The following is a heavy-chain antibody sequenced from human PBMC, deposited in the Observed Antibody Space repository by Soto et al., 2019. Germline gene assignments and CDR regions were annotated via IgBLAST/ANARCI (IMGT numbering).Heavy chain of an antibody. CDR3: AKDPNDSPIVVVFFDY. D-gene: IGHD3-22*01. J-gene: IGHJ4*02. CDR2: ISPSGSGT. V-gene: IGHV3-23*01. Sequence: PGGSLRLSCTASGFTFSSYAMGWVRQAPGKGLEWVSAISPSGSGTKYADAVKGRFTISRDNSKSTLYLQMNSLRAEDTAVYYCAKDPNDSPIVVVFFDYWGQGTLVTVSS. CDR1: GFTFSSYA.